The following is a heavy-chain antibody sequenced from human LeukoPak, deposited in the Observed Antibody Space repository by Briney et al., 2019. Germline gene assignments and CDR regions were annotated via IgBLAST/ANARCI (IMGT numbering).Heavy chain of an antibody. D-gene: IGHD3-22*01. CDR3: ARGVAAYTYYADSSGYD. Sequence: ASVKVSCKASGYTFTGYYMHWVRQAPGQGLEWMGWINPKSGDTNYAQKFQGRVTMTRDTSINTAYMELSRLRSDDTAVYYCARGVAAYTYYADSSGYDWGQGTLLTVSS. CDR1: GYTFTGYY. V-gene: IGHV1-2*02. J-gene: IGHJ4*02. CDR2: INPKSGDT.